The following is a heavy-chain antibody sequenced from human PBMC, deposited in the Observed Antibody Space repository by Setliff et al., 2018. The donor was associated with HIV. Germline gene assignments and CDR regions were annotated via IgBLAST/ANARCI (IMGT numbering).Heavy chain of an antibody. CDR2: ISRGGDSI. CDR1: GFTFWSHS. Sequence: GGSLRLSCAASGFTFWSHSMLWVRQAPGKGLQWVAYISRGGDSIFYEDSVKGRFTISRDNARNSLYLQMNSLTVEDTGVYYCARSGGDCSGISCYSLWFDPWGHGTLVTVSS. D-gene: IGHD2-15*01. J-gene: IGHJ5*02. V-gene: IGHV3-48*01. CDR3: ARSGGDCSGISCYSLWFDP.